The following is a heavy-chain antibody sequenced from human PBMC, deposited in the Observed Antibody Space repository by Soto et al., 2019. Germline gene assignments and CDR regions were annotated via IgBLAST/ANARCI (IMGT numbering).Heavy chain of an antibody. CDR2: IYYSGST. CDR3: ARAESARTYYEYVWGSYRNNWFDP. D-gene: IGHD3-16*02. V-gene: IGHV4-31*03. J-gene: IGHJ5*02. Sequence: QVQLQESGPGLVKPSQTLSLTCTVSGGSISSGGYYWSWIRQHPGNGLEWIGYIYYSGSTYYNPSLKSRVTISVDTSKNQFSLKLSSVTAADTAVYYCARAESARTYYEYVWGSYRNNWFDPWGQGTLVTVSS. CDR1: GGSISSGGYY.